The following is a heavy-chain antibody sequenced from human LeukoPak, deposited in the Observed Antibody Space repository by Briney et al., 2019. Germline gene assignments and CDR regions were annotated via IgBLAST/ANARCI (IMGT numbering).Heavy chain of an antibody. J-gene: IGHJ4*02. CDR2: VNPTSGHT. D-gene: IGHD3-10*01. CDR3: ARSPVGVRKKHDF. Sequence: ASVKVCCKASGYTFTSYDINWVRQATGQGLEWMGWVNPTSGHTGYAQNFQGRVTMTRDTSISTAYMELNSLTSEDTAVYYCARSPVGVRKKHDFWGQGTLVIVSS. CDR1: GYTFTSYD. V-gene: IGHV1-8*01.